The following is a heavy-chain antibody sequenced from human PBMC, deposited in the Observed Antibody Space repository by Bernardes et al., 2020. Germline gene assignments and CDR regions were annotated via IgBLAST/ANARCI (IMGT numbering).Heavy chain of an antibody. CDR3: AKGYSSSWNYFEY. CDR2: ISGGATGT. CDR1: GFTFSSSA. J-gene: IGHJ4*02. D-gene: IGHD6-13*01. Sequence: GGSLRLSCAASGFTFSSSAMGWVRQAPGKGLEWVSTISGGATGTYYADSVKGRFTISRDNSKNTLYLQMNSLRAEDTAIYYCAKGYSSSWNYFEYWGQGTLVTVSS. V-gene: IGHV3-23*01.